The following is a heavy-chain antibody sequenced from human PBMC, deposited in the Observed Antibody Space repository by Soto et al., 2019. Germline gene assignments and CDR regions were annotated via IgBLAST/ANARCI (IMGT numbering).Heavy chain of an antibody. V-gene: IGHV3-30*03. CDR1: GFTFSSYG. CDR3: ASTGVYSSGWTYYYYYGMDV. D-gene: IGHD6-19*01. Sequence: GGSLRLSCAASGFTFSSYGMHWVSQAPGKGLEWVAVISYDGSNKYYADSVKGRFTISRDNSKNTLYLQMNSLRAEDTAVYYCASTGVYSSGWTYYYYYGMDVWGQGTTVTVSS. J-gene: IGHJ6*02. CDR2: ISYDGSNK.